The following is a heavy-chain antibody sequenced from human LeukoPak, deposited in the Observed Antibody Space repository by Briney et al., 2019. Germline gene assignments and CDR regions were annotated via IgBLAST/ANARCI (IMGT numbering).Heavy chain of an antibody. V-gene: IGHV3-74*01. J-gene: IGHJ4*02. CDR2: INSDGSST. Sequence: CVSRINSDGSSTSYADSVKGRFTISRDNAKNTLYLQMNSLRAEDTAVYYCARAQLRYYFDYWGQGTLVTVSS. D-gene: IGHD6-13*01. CDR3: ARAQLRYYFDY.